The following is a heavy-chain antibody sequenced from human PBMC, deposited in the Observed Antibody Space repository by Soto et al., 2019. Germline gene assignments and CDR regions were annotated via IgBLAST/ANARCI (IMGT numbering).Heavy chain of an antibody. Sequence: QVQLQESGPGLVKPSQTLSLTCTVSGGSISSGDYYWSWIRQPPGKGLEWLGYIYYSGSTYYNPSLKSRVTISVDTSKNQFSLKLSSVTAADTAVYYCARVPNIATAYYYYGMDVWGQGTTVTVSS. D-gene: IGHD6-25*01. CDR3: ARVPNIATAYYYYGMDV. CDR2: IYYSGST. V-gene: IGHV4-30-4*01. J-gene: IGHJ6*02. CDR1: GGSISSGDYY.